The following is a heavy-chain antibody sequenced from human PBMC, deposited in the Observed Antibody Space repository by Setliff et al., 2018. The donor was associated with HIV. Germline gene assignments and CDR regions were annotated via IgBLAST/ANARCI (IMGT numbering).Heavy chain of an antibody. CDR3: ARAKTIGVSAVFFDP. CDR2: IYVGGSV. D-gene: IGHD3-3*01. Sequence: SETLSLTCTVSGGSIRSGGHYWTWLRQPAGKGPELIGHIYVGGSVIYNPSLASRVTISMVPSKNQFSLDLSAVTAADTAKYYCARAKTIGVSAVFFDPWGQGRPVTVSS. CDR1: GGSIRSGGHY. V-gene: IGHV4-61*09. J-gene: IGHJ5*02.